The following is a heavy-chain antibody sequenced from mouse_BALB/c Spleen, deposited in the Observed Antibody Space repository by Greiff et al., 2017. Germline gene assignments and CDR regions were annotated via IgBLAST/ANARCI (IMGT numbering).Heavy chain of an antibody. V-gene: IGHV5-4*02. D-gene: IGHD4-1*01. CDR2: ISDGGSYT. J-gene: IGHJ4*01. Sequence: VQLKESGGGLVKPGGSLKLSCAASGFTFSDYYMYWVRQTPEKRLEWVATISDGGSYTYYPDSVKGRFTISRDNAKNNLYLQMSSLKSEDTAMYYCARDRTGTGAMDYWGQGTSVTVSS. CDR1: GFTFSDYY. CDR3: ARDRTGTGAMDY.